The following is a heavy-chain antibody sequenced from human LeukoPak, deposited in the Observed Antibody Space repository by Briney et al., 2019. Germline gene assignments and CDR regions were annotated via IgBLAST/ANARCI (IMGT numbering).Heavy chain of an antibody. D-gene: IGHD5-18*01. CDR1: GFTVSSNY. V-gene: IGHV3-53*01. Sequence: GGSLRLSCAASGFTVSSNYMSWVRQAPGKGLEWVSVIYSGGSTYYADSVKGRFTISRDNSKNTLYLQMNSLRVEDTAVYYCERDGYSYGSTFDYWGQGTLVTVSS. CDR2: IYSGGST. J-gene: IGHJ4*02. CDR3: ERDGYSYGSTFDY.